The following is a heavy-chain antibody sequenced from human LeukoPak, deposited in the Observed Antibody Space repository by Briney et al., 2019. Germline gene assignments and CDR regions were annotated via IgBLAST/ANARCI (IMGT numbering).Heavy chain of an antibody. CDR1: GGSFSGYY. CDR2: IYHSEST. J-gene: IGHJ4*02. CDR3: ARDQFISSSDSFDY. D-gene: IGHD6-6*01. V-gene: IGHV4-34*01. Sequence: SETLSLTCAVYGGSFSGYYWSWIRQPPGKGLEWIGSIYHSESTYYNPSLKSRVTISVDTSKNQFSLKLSSVTAADTAVYYCARDQFISSSDSFDYWGQGTLVTVSS.